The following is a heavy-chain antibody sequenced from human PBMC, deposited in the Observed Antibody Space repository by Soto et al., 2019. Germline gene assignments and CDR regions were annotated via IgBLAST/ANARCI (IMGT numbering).Heavy chain of an antibody. J-gene: IGHJ4*02. V-gene: IGHV3-74*01. Sequence: EVQLVESGGGLVQPGGSLRLSCAASGFTFSSHWMNWVRQGPGKGLVWVSRISGDGRTTSHADSAKGRFTISRDNAKNTLYLQMNSLRVEDTAVYYCARGVPNCSSSSCYFDFWGQGILVTVSS. CDR2: ISGDGRTT. D-gene: IGHD2-2*01. CDR3: ARGVPNCSSSSCYFDF. CDR1: GFTFSSHW.